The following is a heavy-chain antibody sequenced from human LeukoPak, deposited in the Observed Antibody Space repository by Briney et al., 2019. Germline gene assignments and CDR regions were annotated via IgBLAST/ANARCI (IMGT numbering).Heavy chain of an antibody. CDR3: ARQVGATTQILGAFDI. CDR1: GGSISNYY. J-gene: IGHJ3*02. CDR2: IHYTGST. Sequence: SETLSLTCTVSGGSISNYYWSWIRQPPGKGLEWIGYIHYTGSTNYNPSLKSRVTISVDTSKNHFSLSLKLSSVTAADTAVYYCARQVGATTQILGAFDIWGQGTMVTVSS. V-gene: IGHV4-59*01. D-gene: IGHD1-26*01.